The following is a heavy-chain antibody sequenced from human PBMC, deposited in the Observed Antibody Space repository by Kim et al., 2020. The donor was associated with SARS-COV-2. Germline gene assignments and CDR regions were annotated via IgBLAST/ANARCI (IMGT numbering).Heavy chain of an antibody. J-gene: IGHJ6*02. CDR1: GFTFSDYY. Sequence: GGSLRLSCAASGFTFSDYYMSWIRQAPGKGLEWVSYISSSSSYTNYADSVKGRFTISRDNAKNSLYLQMNSLRAEDTAVYYCATVSVAHVLFDYYYYGMDVWGQGTTVTVSS. CDR3: ATVSVAHVLFDYYYYGMDV. V-gene: IGHV3-11*05. D-gene: IGHD2-15*01. CDR2: ISSSSSYT.